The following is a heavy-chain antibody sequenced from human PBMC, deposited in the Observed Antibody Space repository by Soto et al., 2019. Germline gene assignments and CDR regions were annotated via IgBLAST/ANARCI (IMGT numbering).Heavy chain of an antibody. CDR2: IYSGGST. CDR1: GFTVSSNY. V-gene: IGHV3-53*04. J-gene: IGHJ6*03. Sequence: GGSLRLSCAASGFTVSSNYMSWVRQAPGKGLEWVSVIYSGGSTYYADSVKGRFTISRHNSKNTLYLQMNSLRAEDTAVYYCASDGTYGDYEEAPGYYYYMDVWGKGTTVTVSS. D-gene: IGHD4-17*01. CDR3: ASDGTYGDYEEAPGYYYYMDV.